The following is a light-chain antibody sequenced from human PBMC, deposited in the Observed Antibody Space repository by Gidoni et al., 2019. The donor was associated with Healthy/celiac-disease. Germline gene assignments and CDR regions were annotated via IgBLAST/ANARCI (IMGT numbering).Light chain of an antibody. Sequence: EIVMTPSPATLSVSPGERATLSCRASQSVSSNLAWYQQKPGQAPRRLIYGASTRATGIPARCSGSGSGTEFNLTISSLQSEDFAVYYCQQYNNWPPATFGQXTKLEIK. CDR3: QQYNNWPPAT. V-gene: IGKV3-15*01. J-gene: IGKJ2*01. CDR1: QSVSSN. CDR2: GAS.